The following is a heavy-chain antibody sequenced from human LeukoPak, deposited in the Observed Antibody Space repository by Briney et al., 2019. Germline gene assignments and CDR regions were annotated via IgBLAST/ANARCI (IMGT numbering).Heavy chain of an antibody. CDR2: ISRGSTI. V-gene: IGHV3-48*03. Sequence: PGGSLRLSCAASGFTFSNYEMNWVRQAPGKGLEWVSYISRGSTIYYADSVKRPFNMSRDTAKNSLYLQMNSLRAQYTAVYYCASEGIYSGNDSDYWGQATLATV. J-gene: IGHJ4*02. D-gene: IGHD5-12*01. CDR1: GFTFSNYE. CDR3: ASEGIYSGNDSDY.